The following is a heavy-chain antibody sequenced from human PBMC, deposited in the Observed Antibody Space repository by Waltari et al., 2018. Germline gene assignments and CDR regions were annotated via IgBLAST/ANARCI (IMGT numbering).Heavy chain of an antibody. D-gene: IGHD4-17*01. J-gene: IGHJ3*02. CDR1: GYTFTGYY. CDR2: INPNSGGT. V-gene: IGHV1-2*02. CDR3: ARDYGDYGNAFDI. Sequence: QVQLVQSGAEVKKPGASVKVSCKASGYTFTGYYMHWVRQAPGQGLEGMGWINPNSGGTNDAQKFQGRVTMTRDTSISTAYMELSRLRSDDTAVYYCARDYGDYGNAFDIWGQGTMVTVSS.